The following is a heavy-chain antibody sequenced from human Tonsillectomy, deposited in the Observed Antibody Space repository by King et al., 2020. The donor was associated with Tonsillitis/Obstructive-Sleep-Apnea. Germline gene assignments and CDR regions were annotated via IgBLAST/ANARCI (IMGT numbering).Heavy chain of an antibody. CDR1: GFIISSYW. Sequence: VQLVESGGGLVQPGGSLRLSCAASGFIISSYWMSWVRQAPGKGLEWVANINQDGSEKYYVDSVKGRFTISRDNAKNSLYLQMNNLRADDTAVYYCARDGSSGSLDYWGQGTLVTVSS. J-gene: IGHJ4*02. D-gene: IGHD6-19*01. V-gene: IGHV3-7*03. CDR2: INQDGSEK. CDR3: ARDGSSGSLDY.